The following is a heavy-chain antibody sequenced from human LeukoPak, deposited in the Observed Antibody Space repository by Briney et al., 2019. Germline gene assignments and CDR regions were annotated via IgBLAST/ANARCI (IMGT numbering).Heavy chain of an antibody. D-gene: IGHD5-12*01. CDR1: GGSISSRNW. CDR3: AGDGRGYDRPCYFDY. V-gene: IGHV4-4*02. J-gene: IGHJ4*02. Sequence: SETLSLTCALSGGSISSRNWWSWVRQPPGKGLEWIGEIFHSGSTNYNPSLKSRVTMSVDKSKNQFSLKMTSVTAADSAVYYCAGDGRGYDRPCYFDYWGQGTLVTVSS. CDR2: IFHSGST.